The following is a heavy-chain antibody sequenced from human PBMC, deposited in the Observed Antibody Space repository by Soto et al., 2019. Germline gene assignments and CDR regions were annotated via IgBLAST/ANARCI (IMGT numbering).Heavy chain of an antibody. CDR1: GYTFTSYD. Sequence: QVQLVQSGAEVKKPGASVKVSCKASGYTFTSYDINWVRQATGQGLEWMGWMNPNSGNTGYAQKFQGRGTMTRNTSISTAYMDLSSLRSEATAVYYCARERSAAGTGWFDPWGQGTLVTVSS. D-gene: IGHD6-13*01. J-gene: IGHJ5*02. CDR3: ARERSAAGTGWFDP. CDR2: MNPNSGNT. V-gene: IGHV1-8*01.